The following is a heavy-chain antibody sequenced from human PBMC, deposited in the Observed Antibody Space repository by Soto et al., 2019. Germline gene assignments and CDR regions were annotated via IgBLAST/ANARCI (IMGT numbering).Heavy chain of an antibody. CDR3: AREGIAAAARY. V-gene: IGHV4-61*01. Sequence: SETLSVTCTVSGGSVSSGIYYWSWIRQPPGKGLEWIGYIYYSGSTNYNPSLKSRVTISVDTSKNQFSLKLSSVTAADTAVYYCAREGIAAAARYWGQGTLVTDSS. D-gene: IGHD2-15*01. CDR2: IYYSGST. CDR1: GGSVSSGIYY. J-gene: IGHJ4*02.